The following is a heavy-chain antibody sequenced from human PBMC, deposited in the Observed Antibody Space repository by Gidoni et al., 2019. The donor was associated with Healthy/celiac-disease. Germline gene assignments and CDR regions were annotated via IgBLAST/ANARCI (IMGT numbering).Heavy chain of an antibody. CDR2: INPSGGST. D-gene: IGHD3-3*01. Sequence: QVQLVQSGAEVKKPGASVKVSCNASGYTFTSYYMHCVRQAPGQGLEWMGIINPSGGSTSYAQKFQGRVTMTRDTSTSTVYMELSSLRSEDTAVYYCARDRLRFLEWSYYYYYGMDVWGQGTTVTVSS. J-gene: IGHJ6*02. CDR1: GYTFTSYY. V-gene: IGHV1-46*01. CDR3: ARDRLRFLEWSYYYYYGMDV.